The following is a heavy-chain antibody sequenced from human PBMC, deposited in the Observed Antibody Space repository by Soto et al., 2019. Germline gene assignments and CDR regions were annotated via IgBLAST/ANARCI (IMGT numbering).Heavy chain of an antibody. V-gene: IGHV3-23*01. CDR1: GVTFSNHA. J-gene: IGHJ4*02. Sequence: PGGSLRLACTVSGVTFSNHAMSWVRQAPGKGLEWVSAISTAVGATYYADSVKGRFTISRDDSKNTLYLQMDSLRAEDTAVYYCAKDRTAAARNFDYWGQGTLVTVSS. CDR3: AKDRTAAARNFDY. D-gene: IGHD6-25*01. CDR2: ISTAVGAT.